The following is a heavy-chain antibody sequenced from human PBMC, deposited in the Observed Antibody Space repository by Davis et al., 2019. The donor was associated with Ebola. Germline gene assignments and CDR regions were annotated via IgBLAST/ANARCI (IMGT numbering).Heavy chain of an antibody. CDR3: ARHTRSGGSNWFDP. CDR2: IYPGDSDT. V-gene: IGHV5-51*01. CDR1: GYSFTSYW. J-gene: IGHJ5*02. D-gene: IGHD2-15*01. Sequence: PGGSLRLSCKGSGYSFTSYWIGWVRQMPGKGLEWMGIIYPGDSDTRYSPSFQGQVTISADKSISTAYLQWSSLKASDTAMYYCARHTRSGGSNWFDPWGQGTLVTVSS.